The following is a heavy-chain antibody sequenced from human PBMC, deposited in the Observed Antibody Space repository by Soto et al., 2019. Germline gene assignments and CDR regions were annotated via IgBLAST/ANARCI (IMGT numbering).Heavy chain of an antibody. CDR2: ISAYNGNT. J-gene: IGHJ5*02. Sequence: QVQLVQSGAEVKKPGASVKVSCKASGYTFTNYGISWVRQAPGQGLEWMGWISAYNGNTKYAQKLQGRVTMSTDTSTSTAYMELRSLRSHAAGVYYCARDRRVQPLLINWFDPWGQGTLVTVSS. V-gene: IGHV1-18*01. CDR3: ARDRRVQPLLINWFDP. D-gene: IGHD2-15*01. CDR1: GYTFTNYG.